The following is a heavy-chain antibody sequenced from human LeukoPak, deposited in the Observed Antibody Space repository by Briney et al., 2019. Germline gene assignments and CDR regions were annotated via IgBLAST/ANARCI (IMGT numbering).Heavy chain of an antibody. V-gene: IGHV1-24*01. CDR3: ARGSLRYFDWLPHFDY. CDR2: FDPEDGET. CDR1: GYTLTELS. D-gene: IGHD3-9*01. J-gene: IGHJ4*02. Sequence: ASVKVSCKVSGYTLTELSMHWVRQAPGKGLEWMGGFDPEDGETIYAQKFQGRVTMTEDTSTDTAYMELSSLRSEDTAVYYCARGSLRYFDWLPHFDYWGQGTLVTVSS.